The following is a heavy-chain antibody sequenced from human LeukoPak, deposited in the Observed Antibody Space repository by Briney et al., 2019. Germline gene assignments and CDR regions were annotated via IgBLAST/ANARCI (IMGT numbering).Heavy chain of an antibody. CDR2: ISGSGGST. D-gene: IGHD3-16*01. V-gene: IGHV3-23*01. J-gene: IGHJ6*02. CDR1: GFTFSSYA. Sequence: GGSLRLSCAASGFTFSSYAMSWVRQAPGKGLEWVSAISGSGGSTYYADSVKGRSTISRDNSKNTLYLQMNSLRAEDTAVYYCAKDEAGGGIYYGMDVWGQGTTVTVSS. CDR3: AKDEAGGGIYYGMDV.